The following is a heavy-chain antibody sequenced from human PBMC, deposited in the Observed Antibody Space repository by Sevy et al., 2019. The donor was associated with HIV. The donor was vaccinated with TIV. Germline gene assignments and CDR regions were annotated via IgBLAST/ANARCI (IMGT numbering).Heavy chain of an antibody. CDR1: GFTFSKYS. V-gene: IGHV3-23*01. D-gene: IGHD2-8*01. CDR2: FSFGCGKI. Sequence: GESLKISCAASGFTFSKYSMSWIRQTPGKGLEWVSTFSFGCGKINYADSVKGRFTISRDDSRNTFYLQMKSLRAEDTAIYYCAREGCTKPHDYWGQGTVVTVSS. CDR3: AREGCTKPHDY. J-gene: IGHJ4*02.